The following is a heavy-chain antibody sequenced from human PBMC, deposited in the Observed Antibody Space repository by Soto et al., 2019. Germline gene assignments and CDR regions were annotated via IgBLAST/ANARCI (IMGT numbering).Heavy chain of an antibody. J-gene: IGHJ4*02. CDR2: IKSKSDGETA. CDR1: GLSFSNVW. D-gene: IGHD5-18*01. Sequence: PGGSLTLSCAASGLSFSNVWFTWVRQAPGKGLEWVGRIKSKSDGETADVAAPVKARFTISRDDTKKTLLLEMNSLKSEDTGLYYCTITAMINRDSSTSFDYWGRGTQVTVS. CDR3: TITAMINRDSSTSFDY. V-gene: IGHV3-15*01.